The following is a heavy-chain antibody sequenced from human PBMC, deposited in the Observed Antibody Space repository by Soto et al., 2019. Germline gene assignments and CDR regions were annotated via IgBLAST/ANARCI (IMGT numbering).Heavy chain of an antibody. CDR1: GFTLSDHY. D-gene: IGHD3-22*01. CDR3: VRATYFSDSSGYTRCLDY. Sequence: GGSLRLSCASSGFTLSDHYIDWVRQAPGKGLEWVGRSRDKPQGYSTAYAASVKGRFTTSRDESKNSAYLQMNSLKTEDTAVYYCVRATYFSDSSGYTRCLDYWGQGTLVTVSS. CDR2: SRDKPQGYST. J-gene: IGHJ4*02. V-gene: IGHV3-72*01.